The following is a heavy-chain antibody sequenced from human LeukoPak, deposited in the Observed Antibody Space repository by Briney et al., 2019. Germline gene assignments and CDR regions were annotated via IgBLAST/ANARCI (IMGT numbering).Heavy chain of an antibody. CDR2: IVVGSGNT. J-gene: IGHJ4*02. Sequence: ASVKVSCKASGFTFTSSAVQWVRQARGQRLEWIGWIVVGSGNTNYAQKFQERVTITRDMSTSTAHMELSSLRSEDTAVYYCAAVMAEDTAMVTSDYWGQGTLVTVSS. CDR3: AAVMAEDTAMVTSDY. D-gene: IGHD5-18*01. CDR1: GFTFTSSA. V-gene: IGHV1-58*01.